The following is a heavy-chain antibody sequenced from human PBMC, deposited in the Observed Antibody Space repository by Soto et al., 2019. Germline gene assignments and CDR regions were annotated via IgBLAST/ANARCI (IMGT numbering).Heavy chain of an antibody. Sequence: EVQLLESGGGLVQPGGSLRLSCAGSGFTFSSYAMSWVRQAPGKGLEWVSSISASGGSTYYADSVKGRFTISRDNSRNTLYLQMDSLRVEDTAVYYCAMEFMVRGVAPLSFGMDVWGEGATVTVSS. CDR3: AMEFMVRGVAPLSFGMDV. D-gene: IGHD3-10*01. J-gene: IGHJ6*04. CDR1: GFTFSSYA. V-gene: IGHV3-23*01. CDR2: ISASGGST.